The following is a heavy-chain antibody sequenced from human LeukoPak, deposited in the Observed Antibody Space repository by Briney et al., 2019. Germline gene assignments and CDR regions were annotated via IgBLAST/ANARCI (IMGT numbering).Heavy chain of an antibody. CDR3: ARSEYSSSGWFDP. CDR1: GYTFTSYY. J-gene: IGHJ5*02. V-gene: IGHV1-2*02. D-gene: IGHD6-6*01. CDR2: INPNSGGT. Sequence: GASVKVSCKASGYTFTSYYMHWVRQAPGQGLEWMGWINPNSGGTNYAQKFQGRVTMTRDTSISTAYMELSRLRSDDTAVYYCARSEYSSSGWFDPWGQGTLVTVSS.